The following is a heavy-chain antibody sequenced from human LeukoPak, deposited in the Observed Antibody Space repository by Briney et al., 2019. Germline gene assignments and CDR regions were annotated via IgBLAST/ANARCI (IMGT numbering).Heavy chain of an antibody. CDR2: IKQDGSEK. CDR1: GFTFSSCW. Sequence: GGSLRLSCAASGFTFSSCWMNWVRQAPGKGLEWVANIKQDGSEKYYVDSVKGRFTISRDNAKNSPYLQMNSLRAEDTAVYYCARDSDVPFGYWGQGTLVTVSS. V-gene: IGHV3-7*01. CDR3: ARDSDVPFGY. D-gene: IGHD3-16*01. J-gene: IGHJ4*02.